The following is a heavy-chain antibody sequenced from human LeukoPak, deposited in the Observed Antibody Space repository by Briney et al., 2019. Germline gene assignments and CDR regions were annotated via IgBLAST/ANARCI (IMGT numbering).Heavy chain of an antibody. Sequence: PGGSLRLSCAASGFTFSSYAMSWVRQAPGKGLEWVSAISGSGGSTYYADSVKGRFTISRDNSKNTLYLQMNSLRAEDTAVYYCAKTRRYCSSTSCSGPFDYWGQGTLVTVSS. CDR2: ISGSGGST. CDR3: AKTRRYCSSTSCSGPFDY. D-gene: IGHD2-2*01. J-gene: IGHJ4*02. V-gene: IGHV3-23*01. CDR1: GFTFSSYA.